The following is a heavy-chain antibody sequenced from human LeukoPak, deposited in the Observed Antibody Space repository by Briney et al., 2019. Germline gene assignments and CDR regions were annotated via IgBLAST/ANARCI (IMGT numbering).Heavy chain of an antibody. CDR1: GFTFDDYA. D-gene: IGHD2-2*01. V-gene: IGHV3-43D*03. J-gene: IGHJ6*03. CDR3: AKDIGYCSSTSCYYYYMDV. CDR2: ISWDGGST. Sequence: PGGSLRLSCAASGFTFDDYAMHWVRQAPGKGLEWVSLISWDGGSTYYADSVKGRFTISRDNSKNSLYLQMNSLRAEDTALYYCAKDIGYCSSTSCYYYYMDVWGKGTTVTVPS.